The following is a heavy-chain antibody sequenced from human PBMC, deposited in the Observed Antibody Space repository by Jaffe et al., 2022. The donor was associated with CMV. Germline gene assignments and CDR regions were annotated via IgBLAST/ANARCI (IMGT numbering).Heavy chain of an antibody. CDR2: IYYSGST. Sequence: QVQLQESGPGLVKPSETLSLTCTVSGGSISSYYWSWIRQPPGKGLEWIGYIYYSGSTNYNPSLKSRVTISVDTSKNQFSLKLSSVTAADTAVYYCARFGLTDVDTAMAYSYYYYGMDVWGQGTTVTVSS. V-gene: IGHV4-59*01. J-gene: IGHJ6*02. CDR1: GGSISSYY. D-gene: IGHD5-18*01. CDR3: ARFGLTDVDTAMAYSYYYYGMDV.